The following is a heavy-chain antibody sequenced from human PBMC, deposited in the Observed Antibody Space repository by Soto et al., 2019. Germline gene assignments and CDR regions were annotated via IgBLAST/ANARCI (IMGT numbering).Heavy chain of an antibody. V-gene: IGHV1-18*01. CDR3: ARMDVTGTTVVSWFDP. CDR1: GYTFTSYG. J-gene: IGHJ5*02. Sequence: QVQLVQSGAEVKKPGASVKVSCKASGYTFTSYGISWVRQAPGQGLEGVGWISAYNGNTNYAQKLQGRVTMTTDTSTSTGYMELRSLRSDDTAVYYCARMDVTGTTVVSWFDPWGQGTLVTVSS. CDR2: ISAYNGNT. D-gene: IGHD1-7*01.